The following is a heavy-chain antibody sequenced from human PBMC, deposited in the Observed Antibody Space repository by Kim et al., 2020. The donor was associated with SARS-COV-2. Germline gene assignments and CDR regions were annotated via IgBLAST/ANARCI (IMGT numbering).Heavy chain of an antibody. V-gene: IGHV3-73*01. CDR1: GFTFSGSA. CDR3: TVDTVATADYYYYGMDV. J-gene: IGHJ6*02. CDR2: IRSKANSYET. D-gene: IGHD5-12*01. Sequence: GGSLRLSCAASGFTFSGSAMHWVRQASGKGLEWVGRIRSKANSYETAYAASVKGRFTISRDDSKNTAYLQMNSLKTEDTAVYYCTVDTVATADYYYYGMDVWGQGTTVTVSS.